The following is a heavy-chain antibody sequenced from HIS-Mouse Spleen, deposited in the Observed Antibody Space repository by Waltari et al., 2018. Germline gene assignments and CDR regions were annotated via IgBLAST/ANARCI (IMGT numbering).Heavy chain of an antibody. CDR2: ISYDGSNK. V-gene: IGHV3-30*18. Sequence: QVQLVESGGGVVQPGRSLRRSCAASGFTSSSYGMHWVGPATGKGLEWVAVISYDGSNKYYADSVKGRFTISRDNSKNTLYLQMNSLRAEDTAVYYCAKKPPPLPVRDAFDIWGQGTMVTVSS. D-gene: IGHD3-10*01. J-gene: IGHJ3*02. CDR1: GFTSSSYG. CDR3: AKKPPPLPVRDAFDI.